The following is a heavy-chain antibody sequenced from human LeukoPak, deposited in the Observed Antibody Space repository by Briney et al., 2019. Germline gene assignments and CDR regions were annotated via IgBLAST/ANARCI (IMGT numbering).Heavy chain of an antibody. CDR2: IYSGGST. J-gene: IGHJ4*02. D-gene: IGHD6-13*01. V-gene: IGHV3-53*01. CDR1: GFTVSSNY. CDR3: ARGIAAAELTFDY. Sequence: GGSLRLSCAASGFTVSSNYMSWVRQAPGKGLEWVSVIYSGGSTYYADSVKGRFTTSRDNSKNTLYLQMNSLRAEDTAVYYCARGIAAAELTFDYWGQGTLVTVSS.